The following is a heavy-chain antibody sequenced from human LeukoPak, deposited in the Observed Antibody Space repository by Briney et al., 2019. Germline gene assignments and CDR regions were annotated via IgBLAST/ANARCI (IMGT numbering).Heavy chain of an antibody. CDR3: ARDKTAPDDYGDGQNNWFDP. J-gene: IGHJ5*02. CDR2: IYTSGST. CDR1: GGSISSYY. D-gene: IGHD4-17*01. V-gene: IGHV4-4*07. Sequence: SETLSLTCTVSGGSISSYYWSWIRQPAGKGLEWIGRIYTSGSTNYNPSLKSRVTMSVDTSKNQFSLKLSSVTAADTAVYYCARDKTAPDDYGDGQNNWFDPGGQGTLVTVSS.